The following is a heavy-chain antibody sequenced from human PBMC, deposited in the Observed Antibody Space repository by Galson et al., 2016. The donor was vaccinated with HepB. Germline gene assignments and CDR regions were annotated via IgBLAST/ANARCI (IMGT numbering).Heavy chain of an antibody. J-gene: IGHJ6*03. CDR2: INHSGST. V-gene: IGHV4-34*01. CDR1: GGSFSGYY. CDR3: ARGDNPDYGDYASAYYYMDV. D-gene: IGHD4-17*01. Sequence: ETLSLTCAVYGGSFSGYYWSWIRQPPGKGLEWIGEINHSGSTNYNPSLKSRVTVSVDTSRNQFSLKLSSVTAADTAVYYCARGDNPDYGDYASAYYYMDVWGKGTTVTVSS.